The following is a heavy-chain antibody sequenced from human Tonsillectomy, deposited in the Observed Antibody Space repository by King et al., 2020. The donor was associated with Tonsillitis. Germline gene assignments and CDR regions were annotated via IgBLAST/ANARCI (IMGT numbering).Heavy chain of an antibody. Sequence: VQLQQSGAELKKPGQSLNISCSGSGYQFSNYWVAWVRQIPGKGLEWMGIIFPGDSDTRYSPSFQGQVTISADKSINTVYLQWSSLKASDSAMYYCASPWGDDSSGFVAFDIWGQGTMVTVSS. CDR1: GYQFSNYW. CDR2: IFPGDSDT. J-gene: IGHJ3*02. V-gene: IGHV5-51*01. CDR3: ASPWGDDSSGFVAFDI. D-gene: IGHD3-22*01.